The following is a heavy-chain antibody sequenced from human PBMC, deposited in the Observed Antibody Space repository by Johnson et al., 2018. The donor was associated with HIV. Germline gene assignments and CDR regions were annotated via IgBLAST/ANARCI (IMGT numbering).Heavy chain of an antibody. J-gene: IGHJ3*02. CDR3: ASSPMRYSSSAYAFDI. V-gene: IGHV3-30*03. CDR2: ISYDGANK. D-gene: IGHD6-6*01. Sequence: QMLLVESGGGVVQPGRSLRLSCVASRFTFSSYGMHWVRQAPGKGLEWVAVISYDGANKYYADSVKGRFTISRDNSKNTLYLQMNSLRAEDTAVYYCASSPMRYSSSAYAFDIWGQGTMVTVSS. CDR1: RFTFSSYG.